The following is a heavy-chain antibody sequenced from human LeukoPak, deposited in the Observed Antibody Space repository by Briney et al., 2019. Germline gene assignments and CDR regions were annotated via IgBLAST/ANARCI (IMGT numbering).Heavy chain of an antibody. CDR1: GFTFSSYN. V-gene: IGHV3-21*01. CDR2: ISSSSSYI. D-gene: IGHD5-24*01. J-gene: IGHJ4*02. CDR3: IPHGFRDLDS. Sequence: GGSLRLSCAASGFTFSSYNMNWVRQAPGKGLEWVSSISSSSSYIYYADSVKGRFTISRDNAKNSLYLQMNSLRAEDTAVYYCIPHGFRDLDSWGQGTLVTVSS.